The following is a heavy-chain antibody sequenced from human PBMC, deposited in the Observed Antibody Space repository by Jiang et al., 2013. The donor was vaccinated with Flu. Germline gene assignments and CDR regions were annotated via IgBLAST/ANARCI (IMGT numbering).Heavy chain of an antibody. CDR1: GGSIRSYY. CDR3: ARDDGYSDPNWYFDR. D-gene: IGHD5-18*01. V-gene: IGHV4-59*01. J-gene: IGHJ2*01. CDR2: VNYNGSI. Sequence: GSGLVKPSETLSLTCTVSGGSIRSYYWSWIRQPPGKGLEWIGFVNYNGSINYNLSLKSRVSISIDTSRNQFSLTLSSVTAADTALYYCARDDGYSDPNWYFDRWAVAPWSLSPQ.